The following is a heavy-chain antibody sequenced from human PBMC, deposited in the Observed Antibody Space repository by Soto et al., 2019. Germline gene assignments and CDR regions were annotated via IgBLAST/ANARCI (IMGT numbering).Heavy chain of an antibody. CDR2: IYPGDSDT. CDR1: GYSFTNYW. CDR3: ARHQTYYEFWSGSTMTVAFDI. Sequence: RGESLKISCKGSGYSFTNYWIGWVRQMPGKGLEWMGIIYPGDSDTRYSPSFQGQVTISADKSISTAYLQWSSLKASDTAMYYCARHQTYYEFWSGSTMTVAFDIWGQGTMVTVAS. J-gene: IGHJ3*02. V-gene: IGHV5-51*01. D-gene: IGHD3-3*01.